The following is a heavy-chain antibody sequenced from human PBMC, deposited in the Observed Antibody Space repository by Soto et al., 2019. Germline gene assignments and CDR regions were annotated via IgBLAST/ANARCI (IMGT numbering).Heavy chain of an antibody. CDR2: IYYSGST. V-gene: IGHV4-39*01. CDR1: GGSISSGSYY. CDR3: ARHQWELPSCWFDP. D-gene: IGHD1-26*01. Sequence: SETLSLTCTVSGGSISSGSYYWGWIRQPPGKGLEWIGTIYYSGSTYYNPSLKSRVTISVDTSNNQFSLRLSSVTAADTAVYFCARHQWELPSCWFDPWGQGTLVTVSS. J-gene: IGHJ5*02.